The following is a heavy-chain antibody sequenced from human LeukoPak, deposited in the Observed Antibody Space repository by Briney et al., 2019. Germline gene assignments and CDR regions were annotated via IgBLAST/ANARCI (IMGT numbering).Heavy chain of an antibody. Sequence: GGSLRLSCAASGFTFSSYGMHWVRQAPGKGLEWVAVILYDGINKYYADSVKGRFIISRDNSKNTLYLQMNSLRAEDTAVYYCAKVILGGYYDSSGYYEDYWGQGTLVTVSS. CDR3: AKVILGGYYDSSGYYEDY. CDR2: ILYDGINK. V-gene: IGHV3-30*18. J-gene: IGHJ4*02. CDR1: GFTFSSYG. D-gene: IGHD3-22*01.